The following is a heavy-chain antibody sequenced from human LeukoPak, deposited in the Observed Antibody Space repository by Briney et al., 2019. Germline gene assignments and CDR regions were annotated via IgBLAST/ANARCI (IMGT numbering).Heavy chain of an antibody. CDR1: GGSISSSSHY. CDR2: MDYSGST. CDR3: ARQSAGEEWGWFDP. J-gene: IGHJ5*02. Sequence: SETLSLTCTVSGGSISSSSHYWAWIRQPPGKGLEWIGSMDYSGSTYQNPSLKSRGAISVDTSKNRFSLKLTSVTAADTAVYYCARQSAGEEWGWFDPWGQGTLVTVSS. D-gene: IGHD3-3*01. V-gene: IGHV4-39*01.